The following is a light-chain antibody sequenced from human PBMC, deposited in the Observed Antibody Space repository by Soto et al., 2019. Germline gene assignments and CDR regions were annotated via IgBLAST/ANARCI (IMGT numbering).Light chain of an antibody. Sequence: EIVLTQSPATLSLSPGEGATLSCRASQSISSYLAWYQQKPGQAPRLLIYDASSRATGIPARFSGSGSGTDFTLTISRLEPEDFAVYYCQQCGSSPLTFGGGTKVEIK. CDR2: DAS. V-gene: IGKV3-20*01. CDR3: QQCGSSPLT. CDR1: QSISSY. J-gene: IGKJ4*01.